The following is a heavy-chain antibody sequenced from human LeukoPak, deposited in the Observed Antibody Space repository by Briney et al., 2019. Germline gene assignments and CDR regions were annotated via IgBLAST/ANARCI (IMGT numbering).Heavy chain of an antibody. D-gene: IGHD3-3*01. J-gene: IGHJ4*02. V-gene: IGHV3-15*05. CDR2: IKSNPDGGTA. CDR1: GFIFHNAW. CDR3: TTLSYDVHY. Sequence: GGPLRLSCAASGFIFHNAWMTWVRQAPGKGLEWVGRIKSNPDGGTADYAAPVKGRFIISRDDSKNTLYLQLNSLKTEDTAVYYCTTLSYDVHYWGQGTLVTVSS.